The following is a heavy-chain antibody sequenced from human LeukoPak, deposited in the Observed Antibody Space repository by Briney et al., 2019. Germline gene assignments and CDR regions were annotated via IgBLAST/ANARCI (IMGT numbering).Heavy chain of an antibody. CDR1: GITFSGYW. J-gene: IGHJ4*02. D-gene: IGHD3-3*01. Sequence: GGSLRLSCAVSGITFSGYWMNWVRQAPGEGLEWVGSIKGDGSERYYVDSVKGRFTISRDNSKNTLYLQMNSLRAEDTAVYYCAKRKKSTNYDFWSGYYSEGDLIDYWGQGTLVTVSS. V-gene: IGHV3-7*03. CDR3: AKRKKSTNYDFWSGYYSEGDLIDY. CDR2: IKGDGSER.